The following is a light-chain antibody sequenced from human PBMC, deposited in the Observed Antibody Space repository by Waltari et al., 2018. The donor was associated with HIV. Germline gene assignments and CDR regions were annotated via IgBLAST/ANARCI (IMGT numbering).Light chain of an antibody. CDR1: SSAIGGYNY. V-gene: IGLV2-23*02. CDR3: CSYAGSRTWV. CDR2: DVS. J-gene: IGLJ3*02. Sequence: QSALTQPASVSGSPGQSITISCTGTSSAIGGYNYVSWYQQHPGKAPELMIYDVSKRPSGVSNRFSGSKSGNTASLTISGLQAEDETDYYCCSYAGSRTWVFGGGTKLTVL.